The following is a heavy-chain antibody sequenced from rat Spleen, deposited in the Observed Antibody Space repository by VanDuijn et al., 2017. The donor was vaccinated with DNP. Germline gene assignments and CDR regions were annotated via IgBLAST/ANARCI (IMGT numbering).Heavy chain of an antibody. CDR1: GFTFNNYW. V-gene: IGHV5S10*01. Sequence: EVKLVESGGGLVQPGRSLKLSCAASGFTFNNYWMTWIRQAPKKGLEWVATIIYDGSRTYYRDSVKGRFTISRDYARSTLYLQMDSLRSEDTATYHCATDRSVYWGQGVMVTVSS. J-gene: IGHJ2*01. CDR2: IIYDGSRT. CDR3: ATDRSVY.